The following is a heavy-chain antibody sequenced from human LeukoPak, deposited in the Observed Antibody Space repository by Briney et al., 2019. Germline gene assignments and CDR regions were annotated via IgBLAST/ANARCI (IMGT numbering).Heavy chain of an antibody. CDR3: ARTQGWGTVRTGYYYGMDV. D-gene: IGHD4-11*01. Sequence: SETLSLTCTVSGGSISGSYWSWIRQPPGKGLEWIGYIHYSETYYNPSLKSRVTISLDTSKNQFSLNLRFVTAADTAVYFCARTQGWGTVRTGYYYGMDVWGQGTTVTVSS. J-gene: IGHJ6*02. V-gene: IGHV4-59*08. CDR2: IHYSET. CDR1: GGSISGSY.